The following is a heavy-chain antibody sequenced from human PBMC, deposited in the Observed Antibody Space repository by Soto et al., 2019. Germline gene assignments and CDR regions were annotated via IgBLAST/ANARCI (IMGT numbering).Heavy chain of an antibody. CDR3: ARGRDYRVTPNYFDP. Sequence: QVQLQQWGAQLLKPSETLSLTCGVDGGSFTDHYWSWIRQPPGRGLEWLGEVNTSGSTNYNPSLKIRVTISVDTSKNQFSLKLNSVTAADTAVYYCARGRDYRVTPNYFDPWGQGTLVTVSS. V-gene: IGHV4-34*01. CDR2: VNTSGST. D-gene: IGHD4-17*01. J-gene: IGHJ5*02. CDR1: GGSFTDHY.